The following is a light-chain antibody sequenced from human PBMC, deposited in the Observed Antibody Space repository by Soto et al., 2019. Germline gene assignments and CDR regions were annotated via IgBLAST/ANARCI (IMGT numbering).Light chain of an antibody. CDR1: QSVSSNY. V-gene: IGKV3-20*01. CDR3: QHYGRSPPSWT. CDR2: DAS. J-gene: IGKJ1*01. Sequence: EIVLTQSPGTLSLSPGERATLSCRASQSVSSNYLAWYQQKPGQPPRLLISDASSRSTGIPDRFSGRGSGTYFTLTISGLEPEEFAVYYCQHYGRSPPSWTFGQGTKVEIK.